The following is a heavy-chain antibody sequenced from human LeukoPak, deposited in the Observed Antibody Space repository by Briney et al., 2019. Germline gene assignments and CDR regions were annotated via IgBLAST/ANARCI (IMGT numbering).Heavy chain of an antibody. CDR1: GFTFSSYA. CDR3: AKPVAGTGYFDY. CDR2: ISGSGGTT. J-gene: IGHJ4*02. V-gene: IGHV3-23*01. D-gene: IGHD6-19*01. Sequence: PGGSLRLACAVSGFTFSSYAMSWVRQAPGKGLGWVSTISGSGGTTYYADSVKGRFTISRGNSKNTLYLQMNSLRAEDTAVYYYAKPVAGTGYFDYWGQGTLVTVSS.